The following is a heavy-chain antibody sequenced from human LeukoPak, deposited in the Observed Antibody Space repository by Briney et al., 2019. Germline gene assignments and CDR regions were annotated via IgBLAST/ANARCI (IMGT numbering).Heavy chain of an antibody. CDR2: ILHSNAST. Sequence: GGSLRLSCTASGFTFTSFAMSWVRQAPGKGPEWVSTILHSNASTNYADSVKGRFTISRDNSKNTLYLQMNSLRVDDTAVYYCAKRSSGVTTWFGPFGVWGQGTMVIASS. J-gene: IGHJ3*01. V-gene: IGHV3-23*01. D-gene: IGHD3-10*01. CDR1: GFTFTSFA. CDR3: AKRSSGVTTWFGPFGV.